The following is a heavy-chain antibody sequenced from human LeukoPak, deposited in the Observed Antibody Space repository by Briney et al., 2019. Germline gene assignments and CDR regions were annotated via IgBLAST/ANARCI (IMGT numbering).Heavy chain of an antibody. CDR2: IYYSGST. D-gene: IGHD6-19*01. V-gene: IGHV4-59*01. CDR3: AVAGAPSYYYGMDV. Sequence: PSETLSLTCTVSGGSISSYYWSWIRQPPGEGLEWIGYIYYSGSTNYNPSLKSRVTISVDTSKNQFSLKLTSVTTADTAMYYCAVAGAPSYYYGMDVWGQGTTVIVSS. J-gene: IGHJ6*02. CDR1: GGSISSYY.